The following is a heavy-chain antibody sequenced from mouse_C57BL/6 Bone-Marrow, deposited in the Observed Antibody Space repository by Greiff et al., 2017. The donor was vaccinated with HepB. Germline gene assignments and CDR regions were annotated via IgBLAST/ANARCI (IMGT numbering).Heavy chain of an antibody. D-gene: IGHD2-12*01. V-gene: IGHV5-6*01. CDR1: GFTFSSYG. CDR3: ARHGLLSYYYAMDY. J-gene: IGHJ4*01. CDR2: ISSGGSYT. Sequence: EVQLVESGGDLVKPGGSLKLSCAASGFTFSSYGMSWVRQTPDKRLEWVATISSGGSYTYYPDSVKGRFTISRDNAKNTLYLQMSSLKSEDTAMYYCARHGLLSYYYAMDYWGQGTSVTVSS.